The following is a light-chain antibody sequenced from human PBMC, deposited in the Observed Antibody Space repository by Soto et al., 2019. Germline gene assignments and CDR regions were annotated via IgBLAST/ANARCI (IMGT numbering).Light chain of an antibody. CDR3: QQYGSSPRVT. J-gene: IGKJ4*01. CDR2: GAS. CDR1: QSVSNNY. V-gene: IGKV3-20*01. Sequence: EIVLTQSPGTLSLSPGERATLSCRASQSVSNNYLAWYQQKPGQAPRLLIYGASSRATGIPDRFSGSGSGTDFTLTISRLEPEDFAVYYCQQYGSSPRVTFGGGTKVDI.